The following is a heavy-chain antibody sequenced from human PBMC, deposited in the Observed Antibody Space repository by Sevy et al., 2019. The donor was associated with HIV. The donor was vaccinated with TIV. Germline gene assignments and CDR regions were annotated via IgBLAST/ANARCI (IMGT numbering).Heavy chain of an antibody. V-gene: IGHV3-30-3*01. CDR1: GFTFSSYA. J-gene: IGHJ5*02. CDR2: ISYDGSNK. Sequence: GGSLRLSCAASGFTFSSYAMHWVRQAPGKGLEWVAVISYDGSNKYYADSVKGRFTNSRDNSKNTLYLQMNSLRAEDTAVYYCARDFTYYYDSSGSQGVDWFDPWGQGTLVTVSS. CDR3: ARDFTYYYDSSGSQGVDWFDP. D-gene: IGHD3-22*01.